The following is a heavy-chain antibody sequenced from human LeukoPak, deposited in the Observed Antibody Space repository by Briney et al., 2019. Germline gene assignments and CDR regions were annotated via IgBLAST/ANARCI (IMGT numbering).Heavy chain of an antibody. CDR2: IYYSGST. Sequence: SEALSLTCTVSGGSISSYYWSWIRQPPGKGLEWIGYIYYSGSTSYNPSLKSRLTISVDTSKSQFSLKLSSVTAADTAVYYCARSGSYWYFDLWGRGTLVTVSS. D-gene: IGHD1-26*01. J-gene: IGHJ2*01. V-gene: IGHV4-59*01. CDR3: ARSGSYWYFDL. CDR1: GGSISSYY.